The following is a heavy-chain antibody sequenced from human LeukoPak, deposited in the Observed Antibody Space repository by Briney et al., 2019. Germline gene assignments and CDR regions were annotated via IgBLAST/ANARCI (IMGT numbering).Heavy chain of an antibody. J-gene: IGHJ4*02. CDR2: IYYSGST. CDR3: ARGGRSSVDY. V-gene: IGHV4-59*01. CDR1: GGSISSYY. Sequence: SETLSLTCTVSGGSISSYYWSWIRQPPGKGLEWIGYIYYSGSTNYNPSLKSRVTISVDTSKNQFSLKLSSVTAADTAVYYCARGGRSSVDYWGQGTLVTVSS. D-gene: IGHD1-26*01.